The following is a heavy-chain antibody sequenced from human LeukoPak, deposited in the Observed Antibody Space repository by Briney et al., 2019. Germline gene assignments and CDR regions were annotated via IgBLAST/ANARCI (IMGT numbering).Heavy chain of an antibody. CDR1: GYTFTDYY. Sequence: GASVKVSCKASGYTFTDYYLHWVRQAPGQGLEWMEWINPNSGATNDAQKFQGRLTVTRDMSISTAYMELSSLRSDDTAVYYCARAISPSSPLFEYWGQGTLLTVSS. J-gene: IGHJ4*02. CDR2: INPNSGAT. CDR3: ARAISPSSPLFEY. D-gene: IGHD2-2*01. V-gene: IGHV1-2*02.